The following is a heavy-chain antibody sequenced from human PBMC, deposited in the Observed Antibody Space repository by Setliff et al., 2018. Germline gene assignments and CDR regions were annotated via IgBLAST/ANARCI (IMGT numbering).Heavy chain of an antibody. CDR3: AKPQVELRWGFES. CDR1: GFNFNKYW. Sequence: GGSLRLSCTVYGFNFNKYWMYWVRQAPGKGLEYVANLNQEGSAKYYTDSVKGRFTIFRDGSKNTRDLQMTSLRAEDTAVYYCAKPQVELRWGFESWGQGTPVTV. J-gene: IGHJ4*02. V-gene: IGHV3-7*03. CDR2: LNQEGSAK. D-gene: IGHD1-7*01.